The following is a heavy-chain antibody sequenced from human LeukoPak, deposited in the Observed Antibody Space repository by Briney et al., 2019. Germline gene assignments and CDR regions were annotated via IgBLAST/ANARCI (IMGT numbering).Heavy chain of an antibody. CDR3: ARDCCVHRSWFDP. D-gene: IGHD2-15*01. CDR2: VSYSGIT. V-gene: IGHV4-39*07. CDR1: GGSISSSDIRSYD. Sequence: PSETLSLTCTVSGGSISSSDIRSYDLHWGWIRQTPGKGLEWIGSVSYSGITSYDPSLRGRVTISLDLSKNQFSLTLSSVTAADTAVYYCARDCCVHRSWFDPWGQGTLVTVPS. J-gene: IGHJ5*02.